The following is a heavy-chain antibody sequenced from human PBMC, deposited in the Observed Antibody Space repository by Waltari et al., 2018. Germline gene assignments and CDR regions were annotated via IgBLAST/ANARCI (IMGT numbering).Heavy chain of an antibody. CDR3: ARHYRADGGSFDI. D-gene: IGHD1-26*01. CDR2: VYYSGSS. CDR1: GDSFSSDDYY. V-gene: IGHV4-39*01. Sequence: QVHLQESGPGLVKPSETLSLSCSVSGDSFSSDDYYWGWIRQPPGKGLEWIGSVYYSGSSSYNPSLKSRVTISLDKSKNQFSVLLTSVAAADTAVYYCARHYRADGGSFDIWGQGTIVTVSS. J-gene: IGHJ3*02.